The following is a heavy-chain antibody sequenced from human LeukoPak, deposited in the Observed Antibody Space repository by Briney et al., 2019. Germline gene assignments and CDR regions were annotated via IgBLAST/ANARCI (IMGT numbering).Heavy chain of an antibody. CDR3: ARARGYAFDI. V-gene: IGHV3-72*01. Sequence: GGSLRLSCAASGFTFSDHYMDWVRQAPGKGLEWVGRTRNKANSYTTEYAASVKGRFTISRDDSKNSLYLQMNSLKTEDTAVYYCARARGYAFDIWGQGTMVTVSS. CDR1: GFTFSDHY. J-gene: IGHJ3*02. D-gene: IGHD3-10*01. CDR2: TRNKANSYTT.